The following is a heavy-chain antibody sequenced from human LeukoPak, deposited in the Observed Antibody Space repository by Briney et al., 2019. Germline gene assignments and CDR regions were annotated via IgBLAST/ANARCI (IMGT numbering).Heavy chain of an antibody. CDR2: ISGSGGST. D-gene: IGHD6-19*01. CDR1: GFTFSSYA. V-gene: IGHV3-23*01. J-gene: IGHJ4*02. Sequence: PGGSLRLPCAASGFTFSSYAMSWVRQAPGKGLEWVSAISGSGGSTYYADSVKGRFTISRDNSKNTLYLQMNSLRAEDTAIYYCAKDEQWLVFYYFDYWGQGTLVTVSS. CDR3: AKDEQWLVFYYFDY.